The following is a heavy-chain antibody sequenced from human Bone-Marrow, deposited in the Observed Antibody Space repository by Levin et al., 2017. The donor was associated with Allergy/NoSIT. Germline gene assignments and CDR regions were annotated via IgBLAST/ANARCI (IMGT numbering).Heavy chain of an antibody. J-gene: IGHJ3*02. V-gene: IGHV4-61*08. D-gene: IGHD3-22*01. CDR2: IYYSGST. CDR1: DGFVARGDSY. CDR3: ARGHDSGGHYRPEAFDI. Sequence: PSETLSLTCIVSDGFVARGDSYWSWIRQPPGKGPEWIGDIYYSGSTSYSPSLKSRVTISIDLSKNQFSLRLSSVTAADTAVYYCARGHDSGGHYRPEAFDIWGRGTLVTVSS.